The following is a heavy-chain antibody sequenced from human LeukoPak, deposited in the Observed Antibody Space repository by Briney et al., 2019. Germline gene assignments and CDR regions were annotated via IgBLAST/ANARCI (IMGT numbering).Heavy chain of an antibody. CDR2: IYYSGST. Sequence: SETLSLTCSVSGGSINSYYWSWIRQPPGKGLEWIGYIYYSGSTNYNPSLKSRVSISVDTPKNQFSLKLSSVTAADTAVYYCARGPWDTIFGVVIRAYGMDVWGQGTTVTVSS. V-gene: IGHV4-59*12. CDR3: ARGPWDTIFGVVIRAYGMDV. CDR1: GGSINSYY. D-gene: IGHD3-3*01. J-gene: IGHJ6*02.